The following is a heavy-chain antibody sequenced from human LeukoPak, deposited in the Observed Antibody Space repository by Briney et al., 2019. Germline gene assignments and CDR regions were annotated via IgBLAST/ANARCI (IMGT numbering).Heavy chain of an antibody. CDR3: ARVWFRELSSNWFDP. Sequence: PSETLSLTCTVSGGSISSSSYYWGWIRQPPGKGLEWIGSIYYSGSTYYNPSLKSRVTISVDTSKNQFSLKLSSVTAADTAVYYCARVWFRELSSNWFDPWGQGTLVTVSS. V-gene: IGHV4-39*01. D-gene: IGHD3-10*01. CDR2: IYYSGST. J-gene: IGHJ5*02. CDR1: GGSISSSSYY.